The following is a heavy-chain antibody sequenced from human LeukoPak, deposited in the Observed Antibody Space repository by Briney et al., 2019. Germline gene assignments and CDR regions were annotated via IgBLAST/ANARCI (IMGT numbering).Heavy chain of an antibody. J-gene: IGHJ4*02. Sequence: SETLSLTCTVSGGSISSYYWSWIRQPPGKGLEWIGNIYYSGNTNYNPSLKRRATISVDTCKNQFSLKLSSVTAADTAVYYCVRHYGSGTYPLDYWGQGTLVTVSS. CDR3: VRHYGSGTYPLDY. V-gene: IGHV4-59*01. CDR2: IYYSGNT. D-gene: IGHD3-10*01. CDR1: GGSISSYY.